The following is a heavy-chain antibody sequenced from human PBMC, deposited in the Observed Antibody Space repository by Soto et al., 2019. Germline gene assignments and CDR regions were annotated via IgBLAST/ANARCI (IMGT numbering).Heavy chain of an antibody. Sequence: PSETLSLTCTVSGGSISSYYWSWIRQPPGKGLEWIGYIYYSGSTNYNPSLKSRVTISVDTSKNQFSLKLSSVTAADTAVYYCARMDTAMVYFDYWGQGTLVTVS. V-gene: IGHV4-59*01. J-gene: IGHJ4*02. D-gene: IGHD5-18*01. CDR3: ARMDTAMVYFDY. CDR2: IYYSGST. CDR1: GGSISSYY.